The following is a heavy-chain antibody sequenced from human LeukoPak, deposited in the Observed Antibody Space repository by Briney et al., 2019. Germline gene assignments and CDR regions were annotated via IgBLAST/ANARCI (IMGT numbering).Heavy chain of an antibody. D-gene: IGHD3-9*01. CDR3: ARDASILTGYPLGSFDY. CDR1: GGSVSSGSYY. CDR2: IYYSGST. J-gene: IGHJ4*02. V-gene: IGHV4-61*01. Sequence: SETLSLTCTVSGGSVSSGSYYWSWIRQPPGKGLEWIGYIYYSGSTNYNPSLKSRVTISVDTSKSQFSLKLSSVTAADTAVYYCARDASILTGYPLGSFDYWGQGTLVTVSS.